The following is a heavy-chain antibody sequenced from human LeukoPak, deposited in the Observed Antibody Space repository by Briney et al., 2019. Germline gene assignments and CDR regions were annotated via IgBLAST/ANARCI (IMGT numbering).Heavy chain of an antibody. CDR1: GFTFRNSW. V-gene: IGHV3-74*01. Sequence: GGSLRLSCAASGFTFRNSWMHWVRQGPGKGLVWVSRVNPDGSATTYADSVKGRFTISRDNAKNTLYLQMNSLRAEDTAVYYCAKERVRGVHCFDYWGQGTLVTVSS. CDR3: AKERVRGVHCFDY. J-gene: IGHJ4*02. CDR2: VNPDGSAT. D-gene: IGHD3-10*01.